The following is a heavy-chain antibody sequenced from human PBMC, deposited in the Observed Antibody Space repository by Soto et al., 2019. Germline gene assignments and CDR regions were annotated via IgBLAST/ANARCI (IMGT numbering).Heavy chain of an antibody. CDR1: GFTFSSYG. V-gene: IGHV3-33*01. CDR2: IWYDGSNK. J-gene: IGHJ6*04. D-gene: IGHD5-18*01. CDR3: SRESQHLWPPRNYYYGMDV. Sequence: GGSLRLSCAASGFTFSSYGMHWVRQAPGKGLEWVAVIWYDGSNKYYADSVKGRFTISRDNSKNTLYLQMNSLRAEDTAVYYCSRESQHLWPPRNYYYGMDVWGKGTTVTVSS.